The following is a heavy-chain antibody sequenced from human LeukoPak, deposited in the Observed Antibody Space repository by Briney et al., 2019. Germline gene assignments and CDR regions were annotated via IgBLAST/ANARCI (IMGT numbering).Heavy chain of an antibody. CDR2: ISAYNGNT. CDR1: GYTFTSYG. J-gene: IGHJ4*02. D-gene: IGHD3-10*01. CDR3: ARGQELYYYGSGSYSLFDY. V-gene: IGHV1-18*01. Sequence: ASVKVSCKASGYTFTSYGISWVRQAPGQGLEWMGWISAYNGNTNYAQKLQGRVTMTTDTSTSTAYMELRSLRSDDTAVYYCARGQELYYYGSGSYSLFDYWGQGTLVTVSS.